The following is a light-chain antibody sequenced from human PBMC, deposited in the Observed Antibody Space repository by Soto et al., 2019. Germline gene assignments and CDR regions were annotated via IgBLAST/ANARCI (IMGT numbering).Light chain of an antibody. CDR1: QSVSSNL. J-gene: IGKJ4*01. Sequence: EIVLTQSPGTLSLSPGERATLSCRASQSVSSNLLAWYQEKPGQAPRLLIYGASKRATGIPDRFSGSGSGTDFTLTISRLEAEDFAVYYCRQYGTSLGFPVGGGNKVDIK. CDR2: GAS. CDR3: RQYGTSLGFP. V-gene: IGKV3-20*01.